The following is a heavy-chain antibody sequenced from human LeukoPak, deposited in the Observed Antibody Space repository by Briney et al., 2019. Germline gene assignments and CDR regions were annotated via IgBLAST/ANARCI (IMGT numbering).Heavy chain of an antibody. CDR2: IYPGDSDT. J-gene: IGHJ4*02. CDR1: GYTFTGDW. CDR3: ARSGQSFGAVTGGDY. D-gene: IGHD3-3*01. Sequence: GESLKISCKASGYTFTGDWIGWVRQMPGKGLEWMGIIYPGDSDTKYNAPFQGQVTISADKSISTAYLQWGSLKASDTATYYCARSGQSFGAVTGGDYWGQGTLVTVSS. V-gene: IGHV5-51*01.